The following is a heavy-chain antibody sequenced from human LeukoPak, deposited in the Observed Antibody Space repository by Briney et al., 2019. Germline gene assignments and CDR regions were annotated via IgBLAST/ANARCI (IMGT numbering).Heavy chain of an antibody. V-gene: IGHV4-39*01. CDR2: IYYSGST. D-gene: IGHD3-22*01. CDR1: GGSISSSSYY. Sequence: PSETLSLTCTVSGGSISSSSYYWGWIRQPPGKGLEWIGSIYYSGSTYYNPSLKSRVTISVDTSKNQFSLKLSSVTAADTAVYYCATNYYYDSSGYAFDIWGQGTMVTVSS. CDR3: ATNYYYDSSGYAFDI. J-gene: IGHJ3*02.